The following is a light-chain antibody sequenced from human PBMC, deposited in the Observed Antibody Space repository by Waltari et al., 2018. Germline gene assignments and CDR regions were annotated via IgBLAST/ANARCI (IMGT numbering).Light chain of an antibody. Sequence: QSVLTPAPPAAGAPGQRVILSCSGSSSNIGNNPLNWYQQVPGTAPKLLIFYNNERPSGVPDRLSGSKSGTSASLAISGLQSEDEADYYCASWDDGLNGWVFGGGTRLTVL. V-gene: IGLV1-44*01. CDR3: ASWDDGLNGWV. CDR1: SSNIGNNP. CDR2: YNN. J-gene: IGLJ3*02.